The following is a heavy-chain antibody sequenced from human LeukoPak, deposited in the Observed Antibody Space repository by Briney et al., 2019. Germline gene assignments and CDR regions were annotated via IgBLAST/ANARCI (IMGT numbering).Heavy chain of an antibody. V-gene: IGHV1-69*13. CDR1: GGTFSSYA. D-gene: IGHD6-13*01. J-gene: IGHJ6*02. CDR2: IIPIFGTA. CDR3: AREGRQQLPLDV. Sequence: ASVKVSCKASGGTFSSYAVSWVRQAPGQGLEWMGGIIPIFGTANYAQKFQGRVTITADESTSTAYMELSSLRSEDTAVYYCAREGRQQLPLDVWGQGTTVTVSS.